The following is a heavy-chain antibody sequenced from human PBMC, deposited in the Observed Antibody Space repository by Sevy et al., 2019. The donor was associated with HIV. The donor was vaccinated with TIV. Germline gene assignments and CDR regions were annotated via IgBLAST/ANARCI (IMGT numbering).Heavy chain of an antibody. V-gene: IGHV3-11*01. Sequence: GGSLRLSCTASGFSFSNYVMAWVRQAPGKGLEWISYISGSGITYYADSVEGRFTISRDNARNSLYLQMNSLRADDTAVYYCARDPLLGIAREVARGGYWGQGTLVTVSS. CDR3: ARDPLLGIAREVARGGY. D-gene: IGHD2-2*03. J-gene: IGHJ4*02. CDR1: GFSFSNYV. CDR2: ISGSGIT.